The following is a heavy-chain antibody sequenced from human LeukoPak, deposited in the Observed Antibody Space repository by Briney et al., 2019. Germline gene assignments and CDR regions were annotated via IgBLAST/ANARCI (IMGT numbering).Heavy chain of an antibody. CDR3: ARRDYGSGRYPYYYGLDV. CDR2: ISAYNGNT. D-gene: IGHD3-10*01. Sequence: ASVKVSCKASGYTFTSYGINWVRQAPGQGLEWMGWISAYNGNTNYAQKLQGRVTMTTDTSTSTAYMELRSLRSDDTAVYYCARRDYGSGRYPYYYGLDVWGQGTTVTVSS. CDR1: GYTFTSYG. J-gene: IGHJ6*02. V-gene: IGHV1-18*01.